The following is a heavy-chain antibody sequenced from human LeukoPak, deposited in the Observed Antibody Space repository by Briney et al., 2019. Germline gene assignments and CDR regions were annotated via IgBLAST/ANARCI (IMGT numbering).Heavy chain of an antibody. CDR1: GGSISSYY. Sequence: SETLSLTCTVSGGSISSYYWSWIRQPPGKGLEWIGYIYYSGSPNYNPSLKSRVTISVDTSKNQFSLKLSSVTAADTAVYYCARAPRTPRYCSSTSCYHGGYYYYYYMDVWGKGTTVTVSS. CDR2: IYYSGSP. J-gene: IGHJ6*03. D-gene: IGHD2-2*01. V-gene: IGHV4-59*01. CDR3: ARAPRTPRYCSSTSCYHGGYYYYYYMDV.